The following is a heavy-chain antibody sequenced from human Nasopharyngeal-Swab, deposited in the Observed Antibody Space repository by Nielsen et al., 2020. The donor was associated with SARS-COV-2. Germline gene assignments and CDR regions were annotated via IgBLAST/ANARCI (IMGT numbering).Heavy chain of an antibody. Sequence: GESLKISCAASGCTFSSYAMSWVRQAPGKGLEWVSAISGSGGSTYYADSVKGRFTISRDNSKNTLYLQMNSLRAEDTAVYYCAAGGDSSSSTFDYWGQGTLVTVSS. CDR3: AAGGDSSSSTFDY. CDR2: ISGSGGST. CDR1: GCTFSSYA. D-gene: IGHD6-6*01. V-gene: IGHV3-23*01. J-gene: IGHJ4*02.